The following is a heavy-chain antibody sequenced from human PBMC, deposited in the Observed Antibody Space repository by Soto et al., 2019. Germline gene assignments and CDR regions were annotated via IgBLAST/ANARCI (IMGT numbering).Heavy chain of an antibody. Sequence: QVQLQESGPGLVKPSQTLSLTCTVSGAYINSGDYYWHWVRQPPGKVLEWIGYINYSGSPYYNPSLKCRVAISLDTSKPQFSVKLSSVTAADTAMYFCAREGYYYDSNGYVWGHGTHVTVSS. V-gene: IGHV4-30-4*01. J-gene: IGHJ4*01. CDR1: GAYINSGDYY. D-gene: IGHD3-22*01. CDR2: INYSGSP. CDR3: AREGYYYDSNGYV.